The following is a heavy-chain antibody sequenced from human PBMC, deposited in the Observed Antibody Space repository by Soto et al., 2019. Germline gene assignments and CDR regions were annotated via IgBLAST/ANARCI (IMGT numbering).Heavy chain of an antibody. V-gene: IGHV3-30*18. CDR1: GFTFSSYG. Sequence: QVQLVESGGGVVQPGRSLRLSCAASGFTFSSYGMHWVRQAPGKGLEWVAVISYDGSNKYYADSVKGRFTISRDNSKNTLYLQMNSLRAEDTAVYYCAKGGGWVVVAAKPNYYYYMDVWGKGTTVTVSS. CDR2: ISYDGSNK. J-gene: IGHJ6*03. D-gene: IGHD2-15*01. CDR3: AKGGGWVVVAAKPNYYYYMDV.